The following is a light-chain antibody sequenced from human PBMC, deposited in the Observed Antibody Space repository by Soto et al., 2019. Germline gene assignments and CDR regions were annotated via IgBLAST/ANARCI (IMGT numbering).Light chain of an antibody. Sequence: QLVLTQSPSASASLGASVKLTCTLSSGHSSYAIAWHQQQPEKGPRYLMKLNSDGSHSKGDGLPDRFSGSSSGAERYLTISSLPSEDEADYYCQTWGTGIRVFGGGTKLTVL. J-gene: IGLJ2*01. CDR2: LNSDGSH. V-gene: IGLV4-69*01. CDR3: QTWGTGIRV. CDR1: SGHSSYA.